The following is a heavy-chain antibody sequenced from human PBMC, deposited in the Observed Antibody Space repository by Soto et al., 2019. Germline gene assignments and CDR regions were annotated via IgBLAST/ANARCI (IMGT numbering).Heavy chain of an antibody. CDR1: GFTFSGSA. Sequence: GGSLRLSCAASGFTFSGSAMHWVRQASGKGLEWVGRIRSKANSYATAYAASVKGRFTISRDDSKNTAYLQMNSLKTEDTAVYYCTRVGATSNYYCGMDVWGQGTTVTVSS. CDR2: IRSKANSYAT. D-gene: IGHD1-26*01. J-gene: IGHJ6*01. V-gene: IGHV3-73*01. CDR3: TRVGATSNYYCGMDV.